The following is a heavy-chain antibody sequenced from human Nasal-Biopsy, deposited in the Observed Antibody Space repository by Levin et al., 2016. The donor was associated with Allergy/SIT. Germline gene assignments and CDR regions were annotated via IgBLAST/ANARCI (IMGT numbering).Heavy chain of an antibody. CDR2: VRHSGNT. CDR1: GGSFSGYD. J-gene: IGHJ4*02. Sequence: SETLSLTCAVSGGSFSGYDVNWIRQSPGKGLEWIGGVRHSGNTDSNPSLKTRVAVSLDTSKRRLSLKLTSLAAADTALYYCARGAPSPGPTTFDEWGPGTLVTVSS. CDR3: ARGAPSPGPTTFDE. D-gene: IGHD1-1*01. V-gene: IGHV4-34*01.